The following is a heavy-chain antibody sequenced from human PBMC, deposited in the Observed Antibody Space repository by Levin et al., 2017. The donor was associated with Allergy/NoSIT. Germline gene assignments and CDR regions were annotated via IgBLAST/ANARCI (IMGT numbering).Heavy chain of an antibody. CDR1: GYTFTGYH. D-gene: IGHD1/OR15-1a*01. Sequence: GESLKISCKASGYTFTGYHMHWVRQAPGQGLEWKGWINPNSGGTNYAQKYQGRVTMTRDTSINTAYMELSRLESDETAVYCCARDSESRGTNDYWGQGTLVTVSS. CDR3: ARDSESRGTNDY. V-gene: IGHV1-2*02. J-gene: IGHJ4*02. CDR2: INPNSGGT.